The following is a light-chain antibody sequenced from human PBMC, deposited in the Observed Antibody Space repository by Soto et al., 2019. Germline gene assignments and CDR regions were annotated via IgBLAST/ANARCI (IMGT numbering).Light chain of an antibody. Sequence: DIQMTQSPSSLSASVGDRVTITCRASQSISSYLNWYQQKPGKAPKLLIYAASSLQSGVPSRFSGIGSGTDFTLTISSLQPEDFATYYCQQSYSTPFTFGPGTKVDI. CDR3: QQSYSTPFT. CDR2: AAS. V-gene: IGKV1-39*01. CDR1: QSISSY. J-gene: IGKJ3*01.